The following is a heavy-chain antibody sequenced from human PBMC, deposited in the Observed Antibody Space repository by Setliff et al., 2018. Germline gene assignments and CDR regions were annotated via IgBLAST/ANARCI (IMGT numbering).Heavy chain of an antibody. CDR1: GYTFTDYG. CDR2: ISPYTGNA. CDR3: ERLVRYCTTTSCQRTSGDDL. D-gene: IGHD2-2*01. Sequence: ASVKVSCKASGYTFTDYGVTWVRQAPGQGLEWVGWISPYTGNAYYAPKFQGRVSLTTDTSTTTAYMDLRSLRPDDTAVYYCERLVRYCTTTSCQRTSGDDLWGQGTLVTVSS. V-gene: IGHV1-18*01. J-gene: IGHJ5*02.